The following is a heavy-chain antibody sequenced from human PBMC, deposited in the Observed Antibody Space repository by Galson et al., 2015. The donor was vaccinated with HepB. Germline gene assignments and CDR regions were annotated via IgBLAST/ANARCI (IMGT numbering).Heavy chain of an antibody. Sequence: SLRLSCATSGFTFSSFAMSWVRQAPGKGLEWVSLISANGGNTYYADSVKGRSSLSRDNSKNTLSLQMNSLRAEDTALYYCAKAERSAAAFDYWGQGTLVIVSS. V-gene: IGHV3-23*01. CDR3: AKAERSAAAFDY. D-gene: IGHD6-13*01. J-gene: IGHJ4*02. CDR2: ISANGGNT. CDR1: GFTFSSFA.